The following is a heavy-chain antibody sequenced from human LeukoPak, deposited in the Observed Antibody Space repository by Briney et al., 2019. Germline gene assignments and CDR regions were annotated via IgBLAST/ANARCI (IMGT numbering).Heavy chain of an antibody. V-gene: IGHV4-59*12. Sequence: LETLSLTCTVSGGSIGTYSWNWIRQPPGKGLEWIGYIYYSGTTNYNPSLKSRVTISVDTSKNQFSLKLSSVTAADTAVYYCARDRASGSYYLRYFDYWGQGTLVTVSS. CDR2: IYYSGTT. CDR1: GGSIGTYS. J-gene: IGHJ4*02. D-gene: IGHD1-26*01. CDR3: ARDRASGSYYLRYFDY.